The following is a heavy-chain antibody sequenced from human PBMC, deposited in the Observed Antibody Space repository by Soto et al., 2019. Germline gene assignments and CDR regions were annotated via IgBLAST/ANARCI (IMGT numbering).Heavy chain of an antibody. D-gene: IGHD2-15*01. J-gene: IGHJ5*02. CDR1: GFTFSSYA. CDR2: ISGSGGST. CDR3: AKDRPSGAPLRYCSGGSCYSSVSGFDP. V-gene: IGHV3-23*01. Sequence: GGSLRLSCAASGFTFSSYAMSWVRQAPGKGLEWVSAISGSGGSTYYADSVKGRFTISRDNSKNTLYLQMNSLRAEDTAVYYCAKDRPSGAPLRYCSGGSCYSSVSGFDPWGQGTLVTVSS.